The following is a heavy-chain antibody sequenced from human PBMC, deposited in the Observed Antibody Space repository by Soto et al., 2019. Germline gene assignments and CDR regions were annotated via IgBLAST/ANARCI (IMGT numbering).Heavy chain of an antibody. Sequence: SLRLSCAASGFTFSSYAMHWVRQAPGKGLEWVAVISYDGSNKYYADSVKGRCTISRDNSKNTLYLQMNSLRAEDTAVYYCSRYYDSSGYDHDAFDIWGQGTMVTVSS. J-gene: IGHJ3*02. V-gene: IGHV3-30-3*01. CDR3: SRYYDSSGYDHDAFDI. CDR1: GFTFSSYA. D-gene: IGHD3-22*01. CDR2: ISYDGSNK.